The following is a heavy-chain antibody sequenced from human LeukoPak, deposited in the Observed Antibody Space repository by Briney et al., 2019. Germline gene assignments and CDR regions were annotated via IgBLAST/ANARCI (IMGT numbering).Heavy chain of an antibody. J-gene: IGHJ4*02. CDR2: ITNIDSTK. D-gene: IGHD2-15*01. CDR1: GFIFSDYY. CDR3: ARRTRSQDFDY. V-gene: IGHV3-11*04. Sequence: GGSLRLSCAASGFIFSDYYMTWIRQAPGKGLEWVSYITNIDSTKKYADSVKGRFTISRDNAKNSLFLQMNSLRAEDTAVYYRARRTRSQDFDYWGQGTLVTVSS.